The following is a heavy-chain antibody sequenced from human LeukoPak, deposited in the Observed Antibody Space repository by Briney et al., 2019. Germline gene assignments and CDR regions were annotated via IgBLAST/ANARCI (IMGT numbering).Heavy chain of an antibody. CDR3: AKSPAVDAAFDI. CDR2: ISGSGGST. Sequence: GGSLRRSCAASGFTFSNFAVSWVRQAPGKGLEWVSAISGSGGSTYYADSVKGRFTISRDNSKNTLYLQMNSLRAEDTAVYYCAKSPAVDAAFDIWGQGTMVTVSS. J-gene: IGHJ3*02. CDR1: GFTFSNFA. D-gene: IGHD4-23*01. V-gene: IGHV3-23*01.